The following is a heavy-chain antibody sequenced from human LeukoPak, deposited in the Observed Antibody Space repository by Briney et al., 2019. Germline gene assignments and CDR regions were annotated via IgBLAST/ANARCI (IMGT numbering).Heavy chain of an antibody. CDR3: ARFRYYYYSDPILVY. CDR1: GYTFTSFG. CDR2: ISAYNGNT. V-gene: IGHV1-18*01. J-gene: IGHJ4*02. D-gene: IGHD3-22*01. Sequence: ASVKVSCKASGYTFTSFGISWVRQAPGQGLEWMGWISAYNGNTNYAQKFQGRVTMTTDTSTSPAYMELRSLRSDDTAVYYCARFRYYYYSDPILVYWGQGTLVTVSS.